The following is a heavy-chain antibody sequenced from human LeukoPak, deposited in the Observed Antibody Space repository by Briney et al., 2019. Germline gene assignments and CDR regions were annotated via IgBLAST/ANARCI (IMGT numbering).Heavy chain of an antibody. Sequence: GGSLTLSCAASGFTFNSYAMHWLPQAPGKGLEWVAFISYDGGKKSHANSVRGRFTISRDNSKNTLYLQMNRLRAEDTAVYYCERDFLDFSVDYRGQGTVVTVSS. CDR1: GFTFNSYA. V-gene: IGHV3-30*04. J-gene: IGHJ4*02. CDR2: ISYDGGKK. CDR3: ERDFLDFSVDY. D-gene: IGHD3-3*01.